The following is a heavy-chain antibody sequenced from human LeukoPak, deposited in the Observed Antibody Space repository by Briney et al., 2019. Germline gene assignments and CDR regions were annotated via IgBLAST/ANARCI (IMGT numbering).Heavy chain of an antibody. J-gene: IGHJ1*01. D-gene: IGHD3-9*01. V-gene: IGHV3-11*01. CDR2: ITNSGTTI. Sequence: PGGSLRLSCAASGFTFTDYYMSWIRQAPGKGLEWVSYITNSGTTIYYADSVKGRFTISRDNAKNSLYLQMNSLRAEDTAVYYCARDGYYDILTGYFQDWGQGTLVTVSS. CDR1: GFTFTDYY. CDR3: ARDGYYDILTGYFQD.